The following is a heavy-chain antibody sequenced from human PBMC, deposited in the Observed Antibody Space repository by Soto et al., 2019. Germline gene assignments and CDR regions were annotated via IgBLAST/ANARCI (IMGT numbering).Heavy chain of an antibody. D-gene: IGHD5-18*01. J-gene: IGHJ4*02. CDR1: GGSISNYY. CDR3: ARHRYSYGVYYFDY. V-gene: IGHV4-59*08. Sequence: TSXTLSLACTVSGGSISNYYWSWIRQPPGKGLEWIGYIYYSGSTNYNPSLTSRVTISVDTSKNQFSLKLSSVTAADTAVYYCARHRYSYGVYYFDYWGQGTLVTVSS. CDR2: IYYSGST.